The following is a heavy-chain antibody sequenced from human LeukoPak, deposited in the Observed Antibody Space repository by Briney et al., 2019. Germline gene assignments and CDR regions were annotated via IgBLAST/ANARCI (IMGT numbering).Heavy chain of an antibody. V-gene: IGHV3-30*02. CDR3: AKDVGDSSGRGPGY. Sequence: GSLRLSCAASGFIFSSSGKYWVRQAPGKGLEWVAFIAYDGGRTYYADSVKGRFTISGDNPTNTLYLQMNNLGVEDTAVYYCAKDVGDSSGRGPGYWGQGTLVTVFS. J-gene: IGHJ4*02. D-gene: IGHD3-22*01. CDR2: IAYDGGRT. CDR1: GFIFSSSG.